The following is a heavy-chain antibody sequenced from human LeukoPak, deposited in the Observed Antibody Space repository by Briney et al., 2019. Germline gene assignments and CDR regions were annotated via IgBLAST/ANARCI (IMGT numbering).Heavy chain of an antibody. J-gene: IGHJ6*03. CDR1: GFSLSNYG. CDR2: LLYDGNTK. Sequence: GGSLRLSCAASGFSLSNYGMHWVRQAPGKGLEWVAALLYDGNTKHYADSVKGRFTISRDIPKNTFYLQMNSLTAEDTAVYYCARDHRPEIQYYYMDVWGKGTTVAVSS. V-gene: IGHV3-33*01. CDR3: ARDHRPEIQYYYMDV. D-gene: IGHD1-14*01.